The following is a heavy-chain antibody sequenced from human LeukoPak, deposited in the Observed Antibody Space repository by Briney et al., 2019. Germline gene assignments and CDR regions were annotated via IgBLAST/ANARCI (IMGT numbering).Heavy chain of an antibody. D-gene: IGHD5-24*01. V-gene: IGHV1-69*04. J-gene: IGHJ4*02. CDR1: GYTFTSYY. CDR3: ARDGEMATIYFDY. CDR2: IIPIVGIA. Sequence: ASVKVSCKASGYTFTSYYMHWVRQAPGQGLEWMGTIIPIVGIANYAQKFQGRVTITADKSTSTAYMELSSLRSEDTAVYYCARDGEMATIYFDYWGQGTLVTVSS.